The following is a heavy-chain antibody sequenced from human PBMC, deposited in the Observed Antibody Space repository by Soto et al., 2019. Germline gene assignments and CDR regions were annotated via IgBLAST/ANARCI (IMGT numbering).Heavy chain of an antibody. CDR1: GFTFSSYW. J-gene: IGHJ4*02. Sequence: EVQLVESGGGLVQPGGSLRLSCAASGFTFSSYWMSWVRQAPGKGLEWVANIKQDGSEKYYVDSVKGRFTISRDNAKNSLYLQMNSLRAEDTAVYYCARTYSSSPRPMYFDYWGQGTLVTVSS. V-gene: IGHV3-7*03. D-gene: IGHD6-6*01. CDR2: IKQDGSEK. CDR3: ARTYSSSPRPMYFDY.